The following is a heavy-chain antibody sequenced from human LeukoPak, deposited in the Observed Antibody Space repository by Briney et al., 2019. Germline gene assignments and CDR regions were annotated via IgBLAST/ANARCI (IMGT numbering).Heavy chain of an antibody. V-gene: IGHV3-15*01. J-gene: IGHJ4*02. CDR1: GFTFSDYY. D-gene: IGHD1-20*01. CDR2: IKSKTDGGTS. Sequence: GGSLRLSCAASGFTFSDYYMSWIRQAPGKGLEWVGRIKSKTDGGTSDYAAPVKGRFTISRDDSKNTLYLQMNSLKTEDTAVYYCTTARYNWNYAEYWGQGTLVTVSS. CDR3: TTARYNWNYAEY.